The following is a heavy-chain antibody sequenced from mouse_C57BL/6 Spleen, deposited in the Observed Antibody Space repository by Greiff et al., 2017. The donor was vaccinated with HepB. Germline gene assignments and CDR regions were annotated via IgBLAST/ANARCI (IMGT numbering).Heavy chain of an antibody. D-gene: IGHD2-1*01. J-gene: IGHJ4*01. V-gene: IGHV5-17*01. CDR1: GFTFSDYG. CDR3: ARLIGNYVGAMDY. CDR2: ISSGSSTI. Sequence: DVKLVESGGGLVKPGGSLKLSCAASGFTFSDYGMHWVRQAPEKGLEWVAYISSGSSTIYYADTVKGRFTISRDNAKNTLFLQMTSLRSEDTAMYYCARLIGNYVGAMDYWGQGTSVTVSS.